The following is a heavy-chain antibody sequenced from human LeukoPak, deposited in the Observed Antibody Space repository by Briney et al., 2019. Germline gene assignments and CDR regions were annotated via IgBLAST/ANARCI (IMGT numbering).Heavy chain of an antibody. Sequence: GGSLRLSCAASGFTFNTYGMHWVRQAQGQGLEWVAVIWYDGSKENYADSVKGRFTISRDNSKNTLYLQMNSLRPEDTAVYYCARGLYYGSGSSIDHWGQGALVTVSS. CDR3: ARGLYYGSGSSIDH. V-gene: IGHV3-33*01. CDR1: GFTFNTYG. D-gene: IGHD3-10*01. J-gene: IGHJ5*02. CDR2: IWYDGSKE.